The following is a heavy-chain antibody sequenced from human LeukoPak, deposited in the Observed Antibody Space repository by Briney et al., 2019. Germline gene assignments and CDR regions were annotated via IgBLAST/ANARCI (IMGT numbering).Heavy chain of an antibody. Sequence: KSSQTLSLTCAVYGGSFNNYYCNWLRQPPGKRLEWLGEINHSGNTNYNPYIKSRATISADTSKHQYSLTLTSVTAAHTAAYYCATYYCSSTSCYPNWFDPWGQGTLVTASS. V-gene: IGHV4-34*01. CDR1: GGSFNNYY. CDR2: INHSGNT. D-gene: IGHD2-2*01. J-gene: IGHJ5*02. CDR3: ATYYCSSTSCYPNWFDP.